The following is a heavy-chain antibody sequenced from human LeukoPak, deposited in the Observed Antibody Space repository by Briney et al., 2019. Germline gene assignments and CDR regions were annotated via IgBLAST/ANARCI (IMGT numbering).Heavy chain of an antibody. CDR1: GYTFTSYG. CDR2: ISAYNGNT. D-gene: IGHD5-18*01. Sequence: ASVKVSCKASGYTFTSYGISWVRQAPGQGGEGRGGISAYNGNTNYAQKFQGRVTITADKSTSTAYMELSSLRSEDTAVYYCATVDTAMVLDAFDIWGQGTMVTVSS. J-gene: IGHJ3*02. CDR3: ATVDTAMVLDAFDI. V-gene: IGHV1-18*01.